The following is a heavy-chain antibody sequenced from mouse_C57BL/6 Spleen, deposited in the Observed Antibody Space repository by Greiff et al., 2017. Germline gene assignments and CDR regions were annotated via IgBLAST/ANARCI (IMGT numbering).Heavy chain of an antibody. CDR3: ARGVYYGRNYWYFDV. CDR2: INPGSGGT. D-gene: IGHD1-1*01. V-gene: IGHV1-54*01. CDR1: GYAFTNYL. J-gene: IGHJ1*03. Sequence: VQLQHSGAELVRPGTSVKVSCKASGYAFTNYLIEWVKQRPGQGLEWIGVINPGSGGTNYNEKFKGKATLTADKSSSTAYMQLSSLTSEDSAVYYCARGVYYGRNYWYFDVWGTGATVTVSS.